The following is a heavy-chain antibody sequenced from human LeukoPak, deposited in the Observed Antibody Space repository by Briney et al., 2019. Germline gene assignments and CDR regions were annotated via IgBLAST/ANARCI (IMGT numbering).Heavy chain of an antibody. CDR3: AAQPGPYGDYSWFDP. Sequence: PSETLSLTCTVSGGSISSGSYYWSWIRQPAGKGLEWIGRIYTSGSTNYNPSLKSRVTISVDTSKNQFSLKLSSVTAADTAVYYCAAQPGPYGDYSWFDPWGQGTLVTVSS. CDR2: IYTSGST. V-gene: IGHV4-61*02. D-gene: IGHD4-17*01. CDR1: GGSISSGSYY. J-gene: IGHJ5*02.